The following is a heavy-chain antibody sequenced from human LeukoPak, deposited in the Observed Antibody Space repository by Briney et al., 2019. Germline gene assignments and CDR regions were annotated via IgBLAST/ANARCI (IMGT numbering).Heavy chain of an antibody. CDR3: ARRRYNYSYGDAFDI. D-gene: IGHD5-24*01. Sequence: PSETLSLTCTVSGGSISSFYWSWIRQPPGKGLEWIGYIYYRGSTNYNPSLKSRVTISVDTSKNQFSLKLNSVTAADTAIYYCARRRYNYSYGDAFDIWGQGTMVTISS. J-gene: IGHJ3*02. CDR2: IYYRGST. V-gene: IGHV4-59*01. CDR1: GGSISSFY.